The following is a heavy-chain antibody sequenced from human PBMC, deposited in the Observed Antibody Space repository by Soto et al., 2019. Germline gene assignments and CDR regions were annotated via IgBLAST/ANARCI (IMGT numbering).Heavy chain of an antibody. V-gene: IGHV1-69*13. J-gene: IGHJ6*02. CDR2: IIPIFGTA. Sequence: SVKVSCKASGYTFTSYAISWVRQAPGQGLEWMGGIIPIFGTANYAQKFQGRVTITADESTSTAYMELSSLRSEDTAVYYCARAQVMVRGVIISFGMDVWGQGTKVTVSS. CDR1: GYTFTSYA. CDR3: ARAQVMVRGVIISFGMDV. D-gene: IGHD3-10*01.